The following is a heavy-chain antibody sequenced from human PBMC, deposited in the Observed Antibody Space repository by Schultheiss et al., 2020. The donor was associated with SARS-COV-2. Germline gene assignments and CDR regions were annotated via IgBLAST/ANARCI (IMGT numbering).Heavy chain of an antibody. Sequence: SETLSLTCAVSGGSISSSNWWSWVRQPPGKGLEWIGEIYHSGSTNYNPSLKSRVTISVDTSKNQFSLKLSSVTAADTAVYYRARMDHRLLWFGELLRGMDVWGQETTGTV. V-gene: IGHV4-4*02. D-gene: IGHD3-10*01. CDR3: ARMDHRLLWFGELLRGMDV. J-gene: IGHJ6*02. CDR2: IYHSGST. CDR1: GGSISSSNW.